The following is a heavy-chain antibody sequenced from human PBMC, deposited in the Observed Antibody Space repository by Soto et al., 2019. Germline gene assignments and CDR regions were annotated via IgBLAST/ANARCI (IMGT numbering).Heavy chain of an antibody. CDR3: ARDWRLAAAGDRLPGY. D-gene: IGHD6-13*01. CDR2: ISYDGSNK. CDR1: GFTFSSYA. Sequence: QVQLVESGGGVVQPGRSLRLSCAASGFTFSSYAMHWVRQAPGKGLEWVAVISYDGSNKYYADSVKGRFTISRDNSKNTLSLQMNSLRAEDTAVYYCARDWRLAAAGDRLPGYWSQGTLVTVSS. J-gene: IGHJ4*02. V-gene: IGHV3-30-3*01.